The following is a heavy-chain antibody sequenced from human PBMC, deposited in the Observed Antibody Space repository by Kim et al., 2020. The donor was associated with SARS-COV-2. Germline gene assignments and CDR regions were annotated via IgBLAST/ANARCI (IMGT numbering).Heavy chain of an antibody. V-gene: IGHV7-4-1*02. CDR3: ARNVAAGTRWYYYYGMDV. D-gene: IGHD6-13*01. Sequence: ASVKVSCKASGYAFTSYAMNWVRQAPGQGLEWMGWINTNTGNPTYAQGFTGRFVFSLDTSVSTAYLQISSLKAEDTAVYYCARNVAAGTRWYYYYGMDVWGQGTTVTVSS. CDR1: GYAFTSYA. CDR2: INTNTGNP. J-gene: IGHJ6*02.